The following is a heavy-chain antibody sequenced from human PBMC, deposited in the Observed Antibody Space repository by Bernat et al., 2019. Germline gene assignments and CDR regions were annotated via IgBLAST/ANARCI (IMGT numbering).Heavy chain of an antibody. CDR3: ARTYYYGSGSYDYYYYGMDV. D-gene: IGHD3-10*01. CDR2: IYPGDSDT. J-gene: IGHJ6*02. Sequence: EVQLVQSGAEVKKPGESLKISCKGSGYSFTSYWIGWVRQMPGKGLEWMGIIYPGDSDTRYSPSFQGQVTISADKSISTAYLQWSSLKASDTAMYYCARTYYYGSGSYDYYYYGMDVWGQGTTVTVSS. CDR1: GYSFTSYW. V-gene: IGHV5-51*03.